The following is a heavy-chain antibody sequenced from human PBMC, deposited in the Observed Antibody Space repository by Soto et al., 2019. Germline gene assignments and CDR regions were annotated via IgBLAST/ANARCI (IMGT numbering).Heavy chain of an antibody. CDR3: ARLGDGYNYHYYYGMDV. V-gene: IGHV4-59*08. J-gene: IGHJ6*02. Sequence: PSETLSLTCAVYGGSFSGYYWSWIRQPPGKGLEWIGYIYYSGSTNYNPSLKSRVTISVDTSKNQFSLKLSSVTAADTAVYYCARLGDGYNYHYYYGMDVWGQGTTVTVSS. CDR1: GGSFSGYY. CDR2: IYYSGST. D-gene: IGHD5-12*01.